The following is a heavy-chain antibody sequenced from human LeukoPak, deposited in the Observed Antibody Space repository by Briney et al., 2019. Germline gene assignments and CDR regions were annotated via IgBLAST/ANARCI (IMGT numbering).Heavy chain of an antibody. J-gene: IGHJ4*02. CDR3: ARVGGVWYYYDSSGYSWYY. CDR2: ISAYNGNT. CDR1: GYTFTSYG. Sequence: ASVKVSCKASGYTFTSYGISWVRQAPGQGLEWMGWISAYNGNTNYAQKLQGRVTMTTDTSTSTAYMELRSLRSDDTAVYYCARVGGVWYYYDSSGYSWYYWGQGTLVTVSS. D-gene: IGHD3-22*01. V-gene: IGHV1-18*01.